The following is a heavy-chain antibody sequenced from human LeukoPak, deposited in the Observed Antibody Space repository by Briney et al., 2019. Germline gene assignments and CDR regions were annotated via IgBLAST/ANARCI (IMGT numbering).Heavy chain of an antibody. J-gene: IGHJ6*03. Sequence: GASVKVSCKASGYTFTSYDINWVRQATGQGLEWMGWMNPNSGNTGYAQKFQGRVTMTRNTSISTAYMELSSLRSEDTAVYYCARGLSGSHGYYYYYMDVRGKGTTVTVSS. CDR3: ARGLSGSHGYYYYYMDV. CDR1: GYTFTSYD. V-gene: IGHV1-8*01. D-gene: IGHD1-26*01. CDR2: MNPNSGNT.